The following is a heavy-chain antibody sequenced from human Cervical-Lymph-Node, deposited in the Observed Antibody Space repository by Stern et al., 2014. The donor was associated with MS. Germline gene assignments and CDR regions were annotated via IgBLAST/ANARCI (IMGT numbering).Heavy chain of an antibody. CDR1: GDTFNSYS. D-gene: IGHD1-14*01. V-gene: IGHV1-69*06. CDR3: SRDDPDRTANYYAMDV. J-gene: IGHJ6*02. CDR2: IIPVLGRP. Sequence: VQLVQSGAEVEKPGSSVKVSCKASGDTFNSYSINWVRQAPGKRLEWMGGIIPVLGRPKHGQTFQGRVTIHAEKSESTVTMEVSSLRSEDTAVYYCSRDDPDRTANYYAMDVWGQGTTVIVSS.